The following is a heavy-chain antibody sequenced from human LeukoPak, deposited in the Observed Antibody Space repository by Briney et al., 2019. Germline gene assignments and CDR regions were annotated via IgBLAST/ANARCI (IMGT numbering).Heavy chain of an antibody. CDR2: ISYDGSNK. Sequence: GGSLRLSCAASGFTFSSYAMHWVRQAPGKGLEWVAVISYDGSNKYYADSVKGRFTISRDNSKNTLYLQMNSLRAEDTAVYYCARDRHGYNDYWGQGTLVTVSS. CDR3: ARDRHGYNDY. D-gene: IGHD5-24*01. J-gene: IGHJ4*02. CDR1: GFTFSSYA. V-gene: IGHV3-30*04.